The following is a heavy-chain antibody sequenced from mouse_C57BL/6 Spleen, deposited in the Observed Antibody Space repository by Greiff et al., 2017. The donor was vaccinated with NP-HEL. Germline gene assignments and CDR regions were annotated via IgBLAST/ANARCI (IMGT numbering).Heavy chain of an antibody. CDR1: GYTFTDYY. CDR2: INPNNGGT. J-gene: IGHJ2*01. CDR3: ARYYYGSSYEGFDY. Sequence: EVQLQQSGPELVKPGASVKISCKASGYTFTDYYMNWVKQSHGKSLEWIGDINPNNGGTSYNQKFKGKATLTVDKSSSTAYMELRSLTSEDSAVYYGARYYYGSSYEGFDYWGQGTTLTVSS. V-gene: IGHV1-26*01. D-gene: IGHD1-1*01.